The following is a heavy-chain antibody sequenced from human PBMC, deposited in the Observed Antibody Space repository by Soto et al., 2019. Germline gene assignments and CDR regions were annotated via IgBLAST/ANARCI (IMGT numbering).Heavy chain of an antibody. CDR1: GYIFTSHS. J-gene: IGHJ6*02. CDR3: ARDLRGDGDAYFYYGMDV. CDR2: INPSGGST. V-gene: IGHV1-46*01. Sequence: QVQLVQSGAEVKKPGASVKISCKQSGYIFTSHSIHWVRQAPGQGLEWLGIINPSGGSTTYAQKFRGRVIMTRDTSTSTVYMELSILRSEDTAVYYCARDLRGDGDAYFYYGMDVWGQGTTVTVSS. D-gene: IGHD4-17*01.